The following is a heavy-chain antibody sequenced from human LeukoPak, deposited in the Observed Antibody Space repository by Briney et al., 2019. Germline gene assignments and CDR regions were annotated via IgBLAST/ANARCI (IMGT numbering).Heavy chain of an antibody. J-gene: IGHJ5*01. V-gene: IGHV4-59*11. Sequence: SETLSLTCTVSDGSITRHYCTWIRQSPGKGREWIGYIHYSGSTRYNPSLKNRVTISVHPSTNRFYLKVSSVNAADTGVYFCARDPPGYYNLESWGQGTLVTVSA. CDR2: IHYSGST. CDR3: ARDPPGYYNLES. CDR1: DGSITRHY. D-gene: IGHD3-9*01.